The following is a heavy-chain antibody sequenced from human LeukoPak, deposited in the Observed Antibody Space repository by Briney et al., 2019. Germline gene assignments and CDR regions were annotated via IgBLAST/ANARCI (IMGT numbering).Heavy chain of an antibody. CDR1: GFTFSSYS. D-gene: IGHD3-22*01. CDR2: ISSSSSTI. CDR3: ARVDYDSSGYYGTGYYYYMDV. J-gene: IGHJ6*03. Sequence: GGSLRLSCAASGFTFSSYSMNWVRQAPGKGLEWVSYISSSSSTIYYADSVKGRFTISRDNAKNSLYLQMNSLRAEDTAVYYCARVDYDSSGYYGTGYYYYMDVRGKGTTVTVSS. V-gene: IGHV3-48*01.